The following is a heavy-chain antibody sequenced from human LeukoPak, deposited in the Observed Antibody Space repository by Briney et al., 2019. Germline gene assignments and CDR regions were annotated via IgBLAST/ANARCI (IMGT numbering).Heavy chain of an antibody. V-gene: IGHV1-8*01. Sequence: GASVKVSCKASGYTFTSYDINWVRQATGQGLEWMGWMNPNSGNTGYAQKFQGRVTMTRDTSISTAYMELSSLRSEDTAVCYCARGEVAALLDAFDIWGQGTMVTVSS. CDR1: GYTFTSYD. CDR3: ARGEVAALLDAFDI. D-gene: IGHD2-15*01. J-gene: IGHJ3*02. CDR2: MNPNSGNT.